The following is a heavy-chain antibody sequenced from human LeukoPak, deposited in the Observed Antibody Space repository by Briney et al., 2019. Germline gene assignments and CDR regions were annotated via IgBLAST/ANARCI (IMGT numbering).Heavy chain of an antibody. CDR2: INLGGST. CDR1: GYSISSGYY. J-gene: IGHJ4*02. V-gene: IGHV4-38-2*02. Sequence: SETLSLTCTVSGYSISSGYYWGWIRQPPGKGLEWIGEINLGGSTNYNASLKSRVTISVDTSKNQFSLKLTSLTAADTAVYYCARGSVRFDYWGQGTLVTVSS. CDR3: ARGSVRFDY.